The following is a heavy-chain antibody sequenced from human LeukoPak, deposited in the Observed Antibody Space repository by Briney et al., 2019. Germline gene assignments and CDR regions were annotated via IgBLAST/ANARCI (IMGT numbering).Heavy chain of an antibody. CDR3: ARGDIVLMVYATYLDY. V-gene: IGHV4-38-2*01. CDR2: IYHSGST. Sequence: EPSETLSLTCAVSGYSISSGYYWGWIRQPPGKGLEWIGSIYHSGSTYYNPSLKSRVTISVDTSKNQFSLKLSSVTAADTAVYYCARGDIVLMVYATYLDYWGQGTLVTVSS. J-gene: IGHJ4*02. CDR1: GYSISSGYY. D-gene: IGHD2-8*01.